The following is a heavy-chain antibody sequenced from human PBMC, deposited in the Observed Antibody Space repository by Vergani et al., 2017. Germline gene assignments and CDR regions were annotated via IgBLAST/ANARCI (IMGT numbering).Heavy chain of an antibody. CDR1: GFSFKIYG. J-gene: IGHJ3*01. D-gene: IGHD3-22*01. CDR2: ISWNSGAT. Sequence: EVQLVEPGGDLAQPGTSLRLTCEASGFSFKIYGMHWARLIPAKGLEWVSGISWNSGATGYADSVKGRVTRSRDNAKNCLYLQMHKLRPDDTALYFCVRGSVYYYDGAEHGSDPYTGLDVWGLGTMVTVSS. CDR3: VRGSVYYYDGAEHGSDPYTGLDV. V-gene: IGHV3-9*01.